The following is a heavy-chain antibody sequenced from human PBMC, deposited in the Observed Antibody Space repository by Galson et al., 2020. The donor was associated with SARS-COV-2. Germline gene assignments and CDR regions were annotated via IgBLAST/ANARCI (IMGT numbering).Heavy chain of an antibody. CDR3: ATGAVAGIGWFDA. CDR1: GYTLIELA. V-gene: IGHV1-24*01. J-gene: IGHJ5*02. CDR2: FDPEDGET. D-gene: IGHD6-19*01. Sequence: ASVKVSCKVSGYTLIELAMHWVRQAPGKGLEWMGGFDPEDGETIYAQKFQGRVTMTEDTSTDTAYMELSSLRSDDTAVYYCATGAVAGIGWFDAWGQGSLVTVSS.